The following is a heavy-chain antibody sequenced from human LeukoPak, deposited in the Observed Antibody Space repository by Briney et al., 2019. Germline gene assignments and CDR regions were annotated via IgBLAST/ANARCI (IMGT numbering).Heavy chain of an antibody. Sequence: PGGSLRLSCAASGFTVGSNYMTWVRQAPGKGLECVSRIYSGGSTYYADSVKGRFTISRHNTKNTLYLQMNSLRAEDAAVYYFAISSPTSYTYYWGQGTLVTVSS. V-gene: IGHV3-53*04. D-gene: IGHD6-13*01. CDR2: IYSGGST. CDR3: AISSPTSYTYY. CDR1: GFTVGSNY. J-gene: IGHJ4*02.